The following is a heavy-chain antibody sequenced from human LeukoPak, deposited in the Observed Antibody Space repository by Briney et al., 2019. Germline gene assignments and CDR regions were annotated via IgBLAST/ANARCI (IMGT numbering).Heavy chain of an antibody. Sequence: GGSLRLSCAASGFTFSSYGMHWVRQAPGKGLEWVAVISYDGSNKYYADSVKGRFTISRDNSKNTLYLQMNSLRAEDTAVYYCANGYYGSWIVGGPDYWGQGTLVTVSS. V-gene: IGHV3-30*18. J-gene: IGHJ4*02. CDR3: ANGYYGSWIVGGPDY. CDR2: ISYDGSNK. D-gene: IGHD3-22*01. CDR1: GFTFSSYG.